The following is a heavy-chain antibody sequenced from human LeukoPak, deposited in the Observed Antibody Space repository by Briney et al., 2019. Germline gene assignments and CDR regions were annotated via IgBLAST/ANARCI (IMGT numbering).Heavy chain of an antibody. V-gene: IGHV4-31*03. CDR3: ARAAMVSGHYYGMDV. CDR2: IYYSGST. Sequence: PSQTLSLTCTVSGGSISSGGYYWSWIRQHPGKGLEWIGYIYYSGSTYYNPSLKSRVTISVDTSKSQFSLKLSSVTAADTAVYYCARAAMVSGHYYGMDVWGQGTTVTVSS. D-gene: IGHD5-18*01. J-gene: IGHJ6*02. CDR1: GGSISSGGYY.